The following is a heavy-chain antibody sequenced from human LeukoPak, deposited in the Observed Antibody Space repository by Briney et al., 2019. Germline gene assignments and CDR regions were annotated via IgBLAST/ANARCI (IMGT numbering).Heavy chain of an antibody. D-gene: IGHD5-24*01. J-gene: IGHJ4*02. CDR2: IYYSGST. CDR1: GGSFSGYY. CDR3: ARSRDGYIFDY. V-gene: IGHV4-34*01. Sequence: SETLSLTCAVYGGSFSGYYWSWIRQPPGKGLEWIGNIYYSGSTYYSPSLKSRVTISVDTSKNQLSLKLSSVTAADTAIYYCARSRDGYIFDYWGQGALVTVSS.